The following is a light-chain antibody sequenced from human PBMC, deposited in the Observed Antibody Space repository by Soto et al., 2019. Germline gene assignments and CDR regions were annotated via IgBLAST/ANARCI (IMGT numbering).Light chain of an antibody. J-gene: IGLJ1*01. V-gene: IGLV1-36*01. CDR1: SSNIGNNA. CDR3: AAWDDNLRGLYV. CDR2: YDD. Sequence: QSALTQPPSVSEAPRQRVTISCSGSSSNIGNNAVNWYQHLPGKAPKLLIYYDDLLPSGVSDRFSGSKSGTSASLSISGLQSEDEADYYCAAWDDNLRGLYVFGAGTKVTVL.